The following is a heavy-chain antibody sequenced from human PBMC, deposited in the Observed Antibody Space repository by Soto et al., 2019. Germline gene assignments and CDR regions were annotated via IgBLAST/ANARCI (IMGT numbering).Heavy chain of an antibody. Sequence: QVQLVESGGGVVQPGRSLRLSCAASGFSFSSYGMHWVRQAPGKGLEWVAMISYDGTDEYYADSVKGRFTISRDNSKNAVYLQMNSLRAEDTAVYYCAMQESDWNDHFDCWGQGTLVTVSS. D-gene: IGHD1-1*01. J-gene: IGHJ4*02. V-gene: IGHV3-30*03. CDR1: GFSFSSYG. CDR3: AMQESDWNDHFDC. CDR2: ISYDGTDE.